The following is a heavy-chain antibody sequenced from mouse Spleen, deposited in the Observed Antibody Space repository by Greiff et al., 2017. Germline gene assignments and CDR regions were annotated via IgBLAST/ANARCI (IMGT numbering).Heavy chain of an antibody. J-gene: IGHJ1*01. Sequence: QVQLQQSGAELVKPGASVKLSCKTSGYTFTSYWIQWVKQRPGQGLGWIGEIFPGTGTTYYNEKFKGKATLTIDTSSSTAYKQISSLTSEDSAVYFCARSDPDWYFDVWGAGTTVTVSS. CDR2: IFPGTGTT. V-gene: IGHV1S132*01. CDR1: GYTFTSYW. CDR3: ARSDPDWYFDV.